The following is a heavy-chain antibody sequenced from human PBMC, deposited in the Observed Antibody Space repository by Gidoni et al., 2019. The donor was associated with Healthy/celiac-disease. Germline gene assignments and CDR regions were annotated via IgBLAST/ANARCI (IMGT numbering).Heavy chain of an antibody. V-gene: IGHV3-23*01. CDR1: AFTFSRDP. J-gene: IGHJ4*02. D-gene: IGHD3-16*01. CDR2: MSGSDGST. CDR3: AKEAISAGDEVYFDY. Sequence: EVQLLESGGGLVQPGGSLRLSCAASAFTFSRDPMRWVRQAPGKGLEWVSAMSGSDGSTYYADSVQGRFTISRDNSKKALYLQMNSRRAEDTAVYYCAKEAISAGDEVYFDYWGQGILVTVSS.